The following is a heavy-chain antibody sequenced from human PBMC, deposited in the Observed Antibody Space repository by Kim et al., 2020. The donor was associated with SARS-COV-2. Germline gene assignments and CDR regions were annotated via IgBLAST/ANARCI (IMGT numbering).Heavy chain of an antibody. D-gene: IGHD6-13*01. CDR3: ARHVGYSSSWYNYYYYGMDV. CDR2: IYYSGST. J-gene: IGHJ6*02. Sequence: SETLSLTCTVSGGSISSSSYYWGWIRQPPGKGLEWIGSIYYSGSTYYNPSLKSRVTISVDTSKNQFSLKLSSVTAADTAVYYCARHVGYSSSWYNYYYYGMDVWGQGTTVTVSS. CDR1: GGSISSSSYY. V-gene: IGHV4-39*01.